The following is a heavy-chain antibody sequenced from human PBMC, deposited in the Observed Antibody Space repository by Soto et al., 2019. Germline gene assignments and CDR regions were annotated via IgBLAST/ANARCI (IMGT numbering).Heavy chain of an antibody. Sequence: EVQLVESGGGLVQPGGSLRLSCAASGFTFSSYWMYWVRQAPGKGLEWVSRINREGSNTTFADSVKGRFTISRDNAKNTLFLQMNSLRVDDTAVYFCAREGVGFGVVTPTVNCFDPWGQGTLVTVSS. CDR3: AREGVGFGVVTPTVNCFDP. CDR2: INREGSNT. J-gene: IGHJ5*02. CDR1: GFTFSSYW. V-gene: IGHV3-74*01. D-gene: IGHD3-3*01.